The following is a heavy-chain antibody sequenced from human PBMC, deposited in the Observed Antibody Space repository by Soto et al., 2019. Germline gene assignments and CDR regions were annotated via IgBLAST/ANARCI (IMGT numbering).Heavy chain of an antibody. J-gene: IGHJ4*02. CDR1: GFTFSSFE. D-gene: IGHD4-17*01. V-gene: IGHV3-48*03. Sequence: GGSLRLSCAASGFTFSSFEMNWVRQAPGKGLECVSYISNSGTTIYYADSVKGQFTISRDNAKNSLYLQMNSLRAEDTAVYYCARNGYFFDYWGQGTLVTVSS. CDR2: ISNSGTTI. CDR3: ARNGYFFDY.